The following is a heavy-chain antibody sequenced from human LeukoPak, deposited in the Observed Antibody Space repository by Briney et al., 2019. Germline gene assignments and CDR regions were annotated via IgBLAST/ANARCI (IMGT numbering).Heavy chain of an antibody. D-gene: IGHD1-26*01. CDR3: ARDFSGSHVLDC. CDR1: GFTVSSNY. V-gene: IGHV3-66*01. J-gene: IGHJ4*02. Sequence: GGSLRLSCAASGFTVSSNYMSWVRQAPGKGLEWVSVIYSGGSTYYADSVKSRFTISRDNSKNTLYLQMNSLRAEDTAVYYCARDFSGSHVLDCWGQGTLVTVSS. CDR2: IYSGGST.